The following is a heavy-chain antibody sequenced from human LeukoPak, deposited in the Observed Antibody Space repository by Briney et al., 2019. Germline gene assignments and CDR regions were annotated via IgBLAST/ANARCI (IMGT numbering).Heavy chain of an antibody. CDR2: SGSGGST. D-gene: IGHD3-22*01. Sequence: SGSGGSTYYADSVKGRFTISRDNSKNTLYLQMNSLRAEDTAVYYCAKGEYYYDSSGHFDYWGQGTLVTVSS. CDR3: AKGEYYYDSSGHFDY. J-gene: IGHJ4*02. V-gene: IGHV3-23*01.